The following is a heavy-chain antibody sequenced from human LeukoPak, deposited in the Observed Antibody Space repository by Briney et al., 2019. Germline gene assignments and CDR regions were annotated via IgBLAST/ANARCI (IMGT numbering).Heavy chain of an antibody. V-gene: IGHV3-23*01. CDR2: ISGSGGRT. J-gene: IGHJ4*02. CDR3: ATFSPYSSSWYGFFDY. D-gene: IGHD6-13*01. CDR1: AFTFSSYG. Sequence: GGSLTLSCAASAFTFSSYGMSWVRQAPGRGLERVSAISGSGGRTYYADSVKARFTISRDNSKNTLNLQMNSLRAEDTAVYYCATFSPYSSSWYGFFDYWGQGTLVTVSS.